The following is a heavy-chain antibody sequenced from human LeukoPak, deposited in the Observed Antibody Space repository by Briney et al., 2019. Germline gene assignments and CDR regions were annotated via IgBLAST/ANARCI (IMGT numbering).Heavy chain of an antibody. Sequence: ASVKVSCKASGYTFTSYYMHWVRQAPGQGLEWMGIINPSGGSTNYAQKFQGRVTMTRDTSTSTVYMELSSLRSEDTAVYYCARVRKRITMIVVTKAEGWFDPWGQGTLVTVSS. V-gene: IGHV1-46*01. D-gene: IGHD3-22*01. J-gene: IGHJ5*02. CDR3: ARVRKRITMIVVTKAEGWFDP. CDR1: GYTFTSYY. CDR2: INPSGGST.